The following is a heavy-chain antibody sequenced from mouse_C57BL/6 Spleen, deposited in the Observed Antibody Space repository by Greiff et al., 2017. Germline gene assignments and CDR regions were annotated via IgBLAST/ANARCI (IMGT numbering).Heavy chain of an antibody. V-gene: IGHV5-17*01. J-gene: IGHJ4*01. CDR1: GFTFSDYG. Sequence: EVKLVESGGGLVKPGGSLKLSCAASGFTFSDYGMHWVRQAPEKGLEWVAYISSGSSTIYYADTVKGRFTISRDNAKNTLFLRMTSLRSEDTAMYYCARGTTVVATYYAMDYWGQGTSVTVSS. CDR2: ISSGSSTI. D-gene: IGHD1-1*01. CDR3: ARGTTVVATYYAMDY.